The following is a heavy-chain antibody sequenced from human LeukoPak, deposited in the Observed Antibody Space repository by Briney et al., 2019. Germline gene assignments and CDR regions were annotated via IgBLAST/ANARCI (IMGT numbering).Heavy chain of an antibody. CDR1: GYTFTGYY. D-gene: IGHD6-19*01. V-gene: IGHV1-2*02. CDR2: INPNSGGT. Sequence: GASVKVSCKASGYTFTGYYMHWVRQAPGQGLEWMGWINPNSGGTNYAQKFQGRVTMTRDTSISTAYMELSRLRSDDTAVYYCARVRNWRGSSGWLGGFDYWGQGTLVTVSS. J-gene: IGHJ4*02. CDR3: ARVRNWRGSSGWLGGFDY.